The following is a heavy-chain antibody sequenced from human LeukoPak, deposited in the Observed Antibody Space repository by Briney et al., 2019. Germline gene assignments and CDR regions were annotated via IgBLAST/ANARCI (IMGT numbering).Heavy chain of an antibody. Sequence: PGGSLRLSCAASGFTVRRNYMSWVRQAPGKGLEWVSVIYSGGSTYYADSVKGRFTISRDNSKNTLYLQMNSLRAEDSAVYYWAFNTDMDYYFDYWGQGTLVTVSS. CDR2: IYSGGST. D-gene: IGHD5-18*01. CDR3: AFNTDMDYYFDY. CDR1: GFTVRRNY. V-gene: IGHV3-66*02. J-gene: IGHJ4*02.